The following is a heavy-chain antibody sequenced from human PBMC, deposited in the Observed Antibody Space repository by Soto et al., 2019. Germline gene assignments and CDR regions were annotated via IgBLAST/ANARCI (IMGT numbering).Heavy chain of an antibody. CDR3: AKDLRSYDFWSGYSTFDY. J-gene: IGHJ4*02. CDR2: ISGSGGST. V-gene: IGHV3-23*01. CDR1: GLTFSSYA. Sequence: PGGSLRLSCAASGLTFSSYAMSWVRQSPGKGLEWVSAISGSGGSTYYADSVKGRFTISRDNSKNTLYLQMNSLRAEDTAVYYCAKDLRSYDFWSGYSTFDYWGQGTLVTVSS. D-gene: IGHD3-3*01.